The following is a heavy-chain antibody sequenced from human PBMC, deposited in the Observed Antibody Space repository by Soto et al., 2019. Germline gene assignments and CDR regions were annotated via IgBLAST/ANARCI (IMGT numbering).Heavy chain of an antibody. Sequence: PGGSLRLSCAASGFTFSSYAMHWVRQAPGKGLEWVAVISYDGSNKYYTDSVTGRFTISRDNSKNTLYLPINSLRAEDTARYYSARDEALEGTGHTSYWGQGTLVTVSS. CDR3: ARDEALEGTGHTSY. J-gene: IGHJ4*02. D-gene: IGHD2-2*01. CDR2: ISYDGSNK. CDR1: GFTFSSYA. V-gene: IGHV3-30-3*01.